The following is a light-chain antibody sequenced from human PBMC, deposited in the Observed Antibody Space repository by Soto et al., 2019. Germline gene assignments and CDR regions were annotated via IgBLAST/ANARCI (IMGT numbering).Light chain of an antibody. CDR2: AAS. Sequence: AIQMTQSPSSLSASVGDRVTITCRASQGIRNDLGWYQQKQGKAPKLLIYAASILQSGVPSRFSGSGSGTDFTLTISSLQPEEFATYYCLQDYNYPRTCGQGTKVEIK. CDR1: QGIRND. CDR3: LQDYNYPRT. V-gene: IGKV1-6*01. J-gene: IGKJ1*01.